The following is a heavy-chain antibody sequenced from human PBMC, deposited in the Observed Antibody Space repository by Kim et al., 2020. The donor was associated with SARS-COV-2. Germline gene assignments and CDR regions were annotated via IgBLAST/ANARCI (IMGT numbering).Heavy chain of an antibody. Sequence: SETLSLTCAVYGGSFSGYYWSWIRQPPGKGLEWIGEINHSGSTNYNPSLKSRVTISVDTSKNKFSLKLSSVTAADTAVYYCAREDTAMGRGFDYWGQGTLVTVSS. J-gene: IGHJ4*02. CDR1: GGSFSGYY. V-gene: IGHV4-34*01. D-gene: IGHD5-18*01. CDR2: INHSGST. CDR3: AREDTAMGRGFDY.